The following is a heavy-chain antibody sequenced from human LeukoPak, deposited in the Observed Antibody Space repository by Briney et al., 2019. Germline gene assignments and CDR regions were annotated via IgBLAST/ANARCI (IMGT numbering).Heavy chain of an antibody. CDR1: GLIVSGDY. CDR2: IYSGGTT. D-gene: IGHD3-10*01. CDR3: ARMDIGLVRD. J-gene: IGHJ4*02. V-gene: IGHV3-66*01. Sequence: GGSLRLSCAASGLIVSGDYMSWVRQAPGKGLEWVSVIYSGGTTYYADSVKGRFTISRDNSKNTWYLQMNSLRAEDTAVYYCARMDIGLVRDWGQGTLVTVSS.